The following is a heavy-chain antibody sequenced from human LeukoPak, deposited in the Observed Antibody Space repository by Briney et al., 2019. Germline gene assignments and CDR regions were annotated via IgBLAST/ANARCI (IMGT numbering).Heavy chain of an antibody. CDR2: FDPEDGET. CDR3: ATDRGYYDSSGYYHLFDY. D-gene: IGHD3-22*01. V-gene: IGHV1-24*01. Sequence: ASVKVSCKVSGYTLTELSMHWVRQAPGKGLEWMGGFDPEDGETIYAQKFQGRVTMTEDTSADTAYMELSSLRSEDTAVYYCATDRGYYDSSGYYHLFDYWGQGTLVTVSS. J-gene: IGHJ4*02. CDR1: GYTLTELS.